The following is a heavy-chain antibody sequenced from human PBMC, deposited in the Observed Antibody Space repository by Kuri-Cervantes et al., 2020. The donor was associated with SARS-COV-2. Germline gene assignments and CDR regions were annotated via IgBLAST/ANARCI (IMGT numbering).Heavy chain of an antibody. CDR2: INWNGGST. CDR3: ARSWGRSSSWYDAFDI. CDR1: GFTFDDYG. J-gene: IGHJ3*02. V-gene: IGHV3-20*04. D-gene: IGHD6-13*01. Sequence: GGSLRLSCAASGFTFDDYGMSWVRQAPGKGLEWVSGINWNGGSTGYADSVKGRFTISRDNAKNSLYLQMNSLRAEDTALYYCARSWGRSSSWYDAFDIWGQGTMVTVSS.